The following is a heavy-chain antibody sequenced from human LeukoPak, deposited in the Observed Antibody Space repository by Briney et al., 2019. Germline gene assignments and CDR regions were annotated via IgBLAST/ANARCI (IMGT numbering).Heavy chain of an antibody. CDR3: AKDPGIAAAGLYFDY. J-gene: IGHJ4*02. D-gene: IGHD6-13*01. CDR2: ISYDGSNK. Sequence: GGSLRLSCAASGFTFSSYGMHWVRQAPGKGLEWVAVISYDGSNKYYADSVKGRFTISRDNSKNTLYLQMNSLRAEDTAVYYCAKDPGIAAAGLYFDYWGQGTLVTVSS. CDR1: GFTFSSYG. V-gene: IGHV3-30*18.